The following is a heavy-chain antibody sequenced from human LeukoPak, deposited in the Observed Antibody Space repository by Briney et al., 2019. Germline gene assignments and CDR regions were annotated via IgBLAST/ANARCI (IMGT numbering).Heavy chain of an antibody. V-gene: IGHV4-59*11. Sequence: SETLSLTCTVSGGSISSHYWSWIRQPPGKGLEWIGYIYYSGSTNYNPSLKSRVTISVDTSKNQFSLKLCSVTAADTAVYYCARDGDSSSWYQFDYWGQGTLVTVSS. J-gene: IGHJ4*02. CDR3: ARDGDSSSWYQFDY. CDR1: GGSISSHY. D-gene: IGHD6-13*01. CDR2: IYYSGST.